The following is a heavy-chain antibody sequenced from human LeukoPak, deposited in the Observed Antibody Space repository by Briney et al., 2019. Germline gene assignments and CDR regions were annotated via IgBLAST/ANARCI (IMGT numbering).Heavy chain of an antibody. CDR1: GFSFSTYS. Sequence: GGSLRLSCAASGFSFSTYSFSWVRQAPGKGLEWVSGISASGGDTFYADSVKGRFTISRDNSKNTLSLQMNSLRVEDTAIYYCAKDVRRCDGACTWGQGTLVTVSS. D-gene: IGHD2-21*01. V-gene: IGHV3-23*01. CDR2: ISASGGDT. J-gene: IGHJ5*02. CDR3: AKDVRRCDGACT.